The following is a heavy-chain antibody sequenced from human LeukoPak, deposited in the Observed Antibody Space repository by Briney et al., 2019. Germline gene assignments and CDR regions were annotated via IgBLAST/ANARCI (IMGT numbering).Heavy chain of an antibody. CDR1: GYTFTGYY. J-gene: IGHJ6*02. CDR3: ARDIGSGWMDYYYGMDV. CDR2: INPNSGGT. Sequence: ASVKVSCKASGYTFTGYYMHWVRQAPGQGLEWMGWINPNSGGTNYAQKFQGWVTMTRDMSISTAYMELSRLRSDDTAVYYCARDIGSGWMDYYYGMDVWGQGTTVTVSS. D-gene: IGHD6-19*01. V-gene: IGHV1-2*04.